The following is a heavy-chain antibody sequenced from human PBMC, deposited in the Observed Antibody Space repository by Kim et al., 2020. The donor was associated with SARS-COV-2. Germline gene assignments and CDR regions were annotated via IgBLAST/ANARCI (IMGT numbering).Heavy chain of an antibody. CDR1: GGSFSGYY. J-gene: IGHJ4*02. D-gene: IGHD3-22*01. CDR3: ARVDYYDSSGYYQPPFFLY. V-gene: IGHV4-34*01. CDR2: INHSGST. Sequence: SETLSLTCAVYGGSFSGYYWSWIRQPPGKGLEWIGEINHSGSTNYNPSLKSRVTISVDTSKNQFSLKLSSVTAADTAVYYCARVDYYDSSGYYQPPFFLYWGQGTLVTVSS.